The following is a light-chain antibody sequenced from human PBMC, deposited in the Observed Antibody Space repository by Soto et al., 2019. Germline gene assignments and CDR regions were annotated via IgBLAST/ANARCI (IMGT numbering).Light chain of an antibody. CDR2: EVS. V-gene: IGLV2-14*01. CDR1: SSDVGGYNY. CDR3: SSYTSSSGYV. Sequence: QSVLTQPASVSGSPGQSITISCTGTSSDVGGYNYVSWYQQHPGKAPKLMIYEVSNRPSGVSNRFSGSKSGNTASLTISGLQAEDEADYYCSSYTSSSGYVFXTGTKVTVL. J-gene: IGLJ1*01.